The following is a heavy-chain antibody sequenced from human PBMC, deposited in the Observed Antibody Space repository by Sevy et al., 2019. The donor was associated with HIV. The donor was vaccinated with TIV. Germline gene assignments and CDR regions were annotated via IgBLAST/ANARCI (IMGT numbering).Heavy chain of an antibody. CDR2: ISYDGGNT. J-gene: IGHJ4*02. CDR3: AGGPYNSGLRFDY. D-gene: IGHD5-12*01. CDR1: GFSFSDYA. V-gene: IGHV3-30-3*01. Sequence: GGSLRLSCAASGFSFSDYAIHWVRQGPGKRLAWVAVISYDGGNTYYGGTVKGRFTISRDNSKNTAYLQMNSLRIEDTALYYCAGGPYNSGLRFDYWGQGTLVTVSS.